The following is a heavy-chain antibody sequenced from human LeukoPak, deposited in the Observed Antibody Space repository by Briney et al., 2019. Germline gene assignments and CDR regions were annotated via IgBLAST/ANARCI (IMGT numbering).Heavy chain of an antibody. CDR2: IHYSGST. V-gene: IGHV4-59*08. CDR3: TRHLDYYGSGSYEY. D-gene: IGHD3-10*01. Sequence: PSETLSLTCTDSGGSLSGFHWSWIRQPPRTGLEWIGYIHYSGSTDYTPSLTRRVTISVDTSKTQFSLKLSSVTAADTAVYYCTRHLDYYGSGSYEYWGQGTLVTVSS. J-gene: IGHJ4*02. CDR1: GGSLSGFH.